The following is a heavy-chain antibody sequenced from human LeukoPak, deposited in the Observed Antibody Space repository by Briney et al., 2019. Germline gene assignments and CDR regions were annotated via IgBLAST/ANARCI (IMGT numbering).Heavy chain of an antibody. CDR3: ARSVVPAAHYYYYYGMDV. Sequence: SVKVSCKASGGTFSSYAISWVRQAPGQGLEWMGGIIPIFGTANCAQKFQGRVTITADESTSTAYMELSSLRSEDTAVYYCARSVVPAAHYYYYYGMDVWGQGTTVTVSS. D-gene: IGHD2-2*01. V-gene: IGHV1-69*13. CDR2: IIPIFGTA. J-gene: IGHJ6*02. CDR1: GGTFSSYA.